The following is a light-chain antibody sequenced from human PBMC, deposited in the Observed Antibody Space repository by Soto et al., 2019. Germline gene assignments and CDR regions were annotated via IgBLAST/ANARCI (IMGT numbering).Light chain of an antibody. Sequence: QSALTQPRSVSGSPGQSVTISCTGTSGDVGAYNYVSWYQQHPGKAPKLIIFDVSKRPSGVPDRFSGSKSGNTASLTISGLQAEDVADYYCCSFAATNHVVIGGGTKVTVL. CDR1: SGDVGAYNY. CDR2: DVS. CDR3: CSFAATNHVV. V-gene: IGLV2-11*01. J-gene: IGLJ2*01.